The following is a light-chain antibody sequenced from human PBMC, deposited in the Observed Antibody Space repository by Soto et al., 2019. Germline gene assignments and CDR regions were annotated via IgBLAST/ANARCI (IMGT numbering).Light chain of an antibody. Sequence: EIVMTQSPATLSVSPVESATLSCRASQSVSSNLAWYQQKPGQAPRLLIYGASTRATGIPARFSGSGSGTEFTLTISSLQPDDFATYYCQHYNSYSEAFGQGTKVDIK. CDR1: QSVSSN. CDR2: GAS. CDR3: QHYNSYSEA. V-gene: IGKV3-15*01. J-gene: IGKJ1*01.